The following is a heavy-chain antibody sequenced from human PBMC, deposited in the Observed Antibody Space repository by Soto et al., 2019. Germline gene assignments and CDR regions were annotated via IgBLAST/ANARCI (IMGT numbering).Heavy chain of an antibody. CDR1: GFTFTNAW. CDR2: IKSKTDGGTT. V-gene: IGHV3-15*07. D-gene: IGHD3-22*01. Sequence: PGGSLRLSCAASGFTFTNAWINWVRQAPGKGLEWVGRIKSKTDGGTTDYAEPVKGRFAISRDDSNNMVYLQMNSLKIEDTAVYYCTTDSYSTIIIVRFDYWGHGTLVT. J-gene: IGHJ4*01. CDR3: TTDSYSTIIIVRFDY.